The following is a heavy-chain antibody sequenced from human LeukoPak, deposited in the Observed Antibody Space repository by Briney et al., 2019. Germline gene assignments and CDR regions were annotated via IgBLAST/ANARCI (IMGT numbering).Heavy chain of an antibody. V-gene: IGHV3-64*01. D-gene: IGHD1-26*01. CDR1: GFTFSSYA. CDR2: ISSNGGST. Sequence: GGSLRLSCAASGFTFSSYAMHWVRQAPGKGLEYVSAISSNGGSTYYANSVKGRFTISRDNAKNTLYLQMNSLRAEDTAVYYCARDRQYSGSYYDAFDIWGQGTMVTVSS. J-gene: IGHJ3*02. CDR3: ARDRQYSGSYYDAFDI.